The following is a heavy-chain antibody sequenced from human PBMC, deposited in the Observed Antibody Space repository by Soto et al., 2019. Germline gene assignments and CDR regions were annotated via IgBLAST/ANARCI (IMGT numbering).Heavy chain of an antibody. J-gene: IGHJ5*02. Sequence: QVQLQESGPGLVKPSQTLSLTCTVSGGSISSGGYYWSWIRQHPGKGLEWIGYIYYSGSSYYNPSLNRRVTISVDTSKNQFSLKLSSVTAADTAVYYCARVGGINWFDPWGQGTLVTVSS. V-gene: IGHV4-31*03. D-gene: IGHD3-16*01. CDR2: IYYSGSS. CDR1: GGSISSGGYY. CDR3: ARVGGINWFDP.